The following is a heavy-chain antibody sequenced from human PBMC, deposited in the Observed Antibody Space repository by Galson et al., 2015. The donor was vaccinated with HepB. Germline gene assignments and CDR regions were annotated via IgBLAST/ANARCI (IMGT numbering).Heavy chain of an antibody. CDR1: GFTFGSYA. J-gene: IGHJ4*02. CDR2: ISGSGGSI. Sequence: SLRLSCAASGFTFGSYAMRWVRQAPGKGLEWVSAISGSGGSIYYADSVKGRFTISRDNSKNTLYLQMNSLRAEDTAVYYCAKKPYSSGWYPLDYWGQGTLVTVAS. V-gene: IGHV3-23*01. CDR3: AKKPYSSGWYPLDY. D-gene: IGHD6-19*01.